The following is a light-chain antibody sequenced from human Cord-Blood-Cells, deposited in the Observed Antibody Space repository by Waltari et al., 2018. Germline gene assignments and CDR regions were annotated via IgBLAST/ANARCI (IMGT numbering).Light chain of an antibody. J-gene: IGLJ1*01. V-gene: IGLV2-8*01. CDR3: SSYAGGYV. Sequence: QSALTQPPSASGSPGQSVTISCTGTNSDVGGYNYVSWYQQHPGKAPKLMIYEVSKRPSGVPDRFSGSKSGNTASLTVSGLQAEDEADYYCSSYAGGYVFGTGTKVTVL. CDR2: EVS. CDR1: NSDVGGYNY.